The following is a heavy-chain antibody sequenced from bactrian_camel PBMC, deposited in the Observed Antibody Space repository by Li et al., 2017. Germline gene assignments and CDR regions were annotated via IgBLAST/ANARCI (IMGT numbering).Heavy chain of an antibody. CDR3: AADSADCSAGSVGALEGGPNVDH. Sequence: HVQLVESGGGSVQAGGSLRVSCVISGSASENYCIGWFRQAPGKEREAVATLYTGNNATYCSDSVKDRFTISRDNAQNTLYLQMNSLKPEDTAMYCCAADSADCSAGSVGALEGGPNVDHWGQGTQVTVS. J-gene: IGHJ4*01. CDR2: LYTGNNAT. D-gene: IGHD3*01. V-gene: IGHV3S63*01. CDR1: GSASENYC.